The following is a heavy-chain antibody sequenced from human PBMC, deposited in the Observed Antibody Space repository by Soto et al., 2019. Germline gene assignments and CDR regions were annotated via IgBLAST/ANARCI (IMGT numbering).Heavy chain of an antibody. J-gene: IGHJ4*02. Sequence: PSETLSLTCTVSGGSVSICSYYWGWVRQPPGKGLEWIGSVYYSGSTYYNPSLESRVTISVDKSKNQFSLKLMSLSAADTAVYYCGRLEGLATISYYFDYWGQGALVTVSS. V-gene: IGHV4-39*01. CDR3: GRLEGLATISYYFDY. D-gene: IGHD3-9*01. CDR2: VYYSGST. CDR1: GGSVSICSYY.